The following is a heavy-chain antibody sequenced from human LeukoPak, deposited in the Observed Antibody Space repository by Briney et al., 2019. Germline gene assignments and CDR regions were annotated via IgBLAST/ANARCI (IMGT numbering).Heavy chain of an antibody. CDR1: GFTFSSYE. V-gene: IGHV3-48*03. D-gene: IGHD2-2*01. J-gene: IGHJ6*02. Sequence: GGSLRLSCAASGFTFSSYEMNWVRQAPGKGLEWVSYISSSGSTIYYADSVKGRFTISRDNAKNSLYLQMNSLRAEDTAVYYCARDGGFIVVVPAAPRYYYYGMDVWGQGTTVTVSS. CDR2: ISSSGSTI. CDR3: ARDGGFIVVVPAAPRYYYYGMDV.